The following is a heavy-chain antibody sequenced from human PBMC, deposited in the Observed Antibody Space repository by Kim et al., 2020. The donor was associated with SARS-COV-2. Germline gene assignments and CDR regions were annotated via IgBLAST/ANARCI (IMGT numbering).Heavy chain of an antibody. CDR3: ARDQAWNYLLYYYGMDV. V-gene: IGHV1-2*02. J-gene: IGHJ6*02. D-gene: IGHD1-7*01. CDR1: GYTFTGYY. CDR2: INPNSGGT. Sequence: ASVKVSCKASGYTFTGYYMHWVRQAPGQGLEWMGWINPNSGGTNYAQKFQGRVTMTRDTSISTAYMELSRLRSDDTAVYYCARDQAWNYLLYYYGMDVWGQGTTVTVSS.